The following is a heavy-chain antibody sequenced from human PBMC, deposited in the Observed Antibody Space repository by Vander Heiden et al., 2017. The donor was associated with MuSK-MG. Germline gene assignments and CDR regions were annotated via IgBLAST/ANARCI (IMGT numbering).Heavy chain of an antibody. CDR2: ISGGSSYI. Sequence: EVQLVESGGGLVRPGGFLTLSCAASGFPFSSYTMSWVRQVPGKGLEWVSSISGGSSYIFYADSVKGRVTISRDNAMDSLLLHMNSLRSEDTAVYYCTRVRQGIDDYWGQGTLVNVSS. CDR3: TRVRQGIDDY. D-gene: IGHD3-10*01. V-gene: IGHV3-21*06. J-gene: IGHJ4*02. CDR1: GFPFSSYT.